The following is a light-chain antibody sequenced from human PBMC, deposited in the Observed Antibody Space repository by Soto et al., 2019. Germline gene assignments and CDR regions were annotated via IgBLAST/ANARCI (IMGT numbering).Light chain of an antibody. J-gene: IGKJ4*01. V-gene: IGKV4-1*01. Sequence: DIVLTQFPDSLTLSLGETATIKCKSSQSLLYRSTNNNYLAWYQQKPGQSPKVIMYWASTRASGVPDCFSGSGSGTDFTLTIRNLQPEDVAVYYCHQYYTPQITFGGG. CDR1: QSLLYRSTNNNY. CDR3: HQYYTPQIT. CDR2: WAS.